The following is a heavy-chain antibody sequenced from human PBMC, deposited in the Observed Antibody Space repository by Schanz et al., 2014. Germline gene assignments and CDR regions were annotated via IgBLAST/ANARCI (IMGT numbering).Heavy chain of an antibody. V-gene: IGHV1-69*08. D-gene: IGHD5-12*01. J-gene: IGHJ4*02. CDR3: ARDFSAYVGNYFDY. CDR2: IIPIHGIV. CDR1: GGTFNSYT. Sequence: QVQLVQSGAEVKKPGSSMKVSCKASGGTFNSYTINWVRQAPGQGLEWMGRIIPIHGIVNYAQRFQDRVRITADKSTSTAYMELSSLRSDDTAVYYCARDFSAYVGNYFDYWGQGTLVTVSS.